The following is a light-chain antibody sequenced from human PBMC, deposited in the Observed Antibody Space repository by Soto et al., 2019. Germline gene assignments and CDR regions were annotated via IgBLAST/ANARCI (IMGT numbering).Light chain of an antibody. CDR1: SSDVGGYNY. CDR3: SSYTSGSTYV. Sequence: QSALTQPASVSGSPGQSITISCTGTSSDVGGYNYVSWYQQHPGKAPKLMIYEVSNRPSGVSNRFSGSKSGNTASLTISGLQAEDEADYYCSSYTSGSTYVFGTGTKVPS. J-gene: IGLJ1*01. CDR2: EVS. V-gene: IGLV2-14*01.